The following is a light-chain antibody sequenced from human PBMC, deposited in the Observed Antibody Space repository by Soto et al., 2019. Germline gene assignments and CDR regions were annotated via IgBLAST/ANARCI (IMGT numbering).Light chain of an antibody. Sequence: DIVMPQSPLSLPVTPGEPASISCRSSQSLLHSNGYNYLAWYQQKPGQPPKLLIYWASTRDSGVPDRFSGSGSGTDFTLTISSLQAEDVAVYYCHQYYSSPWTFGQGTKV. CDR1: QSLLHSNGYNY. V-gene: IGKV4-1*01. CDR3: HQYYSSPWT. CDR2: WAS. J-gene: IGKJ1*01.